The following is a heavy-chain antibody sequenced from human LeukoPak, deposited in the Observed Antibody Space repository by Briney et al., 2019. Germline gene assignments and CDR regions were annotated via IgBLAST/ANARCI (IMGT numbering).Heavy chain of an antibody. CDR2: ISSSSSYI. D-gene: IGHD6-13*01. CDR1: GFTFSSYN. V-gene: IGHV3-21*01. CDR3: ARGGSAAAGVTFDY. Sequence: PGGSLRLSCAASGFTFSSYNMNWVRQAPGKGLEWVSSISSSSSYIYYADSVKGRFTISRDNSKNTLYLQMNSLRAEDTAVYYCARGGSAAAGVTFDYWGQGTLVTVSS. J-gene: IGHJ4*02.